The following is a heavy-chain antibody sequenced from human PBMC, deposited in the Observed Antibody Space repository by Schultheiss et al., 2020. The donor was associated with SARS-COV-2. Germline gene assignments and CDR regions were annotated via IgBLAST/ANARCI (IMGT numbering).Heavy chain of an antibody. J-gene: IGHJ4*02. V-gene: IGHV3-53*01. CDR1: GFTVSSNY. CDR2: IYSGGST. CDR3: ARGDDSSGYYPFY. D-gene: IGHD3-22*01. Sequence: GGSLRLSCAASGFTVSSNYMSWVRQAPGKGLEWVSVIYSGGSTYYADSVKGRFTISRDNSKNTLYLQMNSLRAEDTAVYYCARGDDSSGYYPFYWGQGTLVTVSS.